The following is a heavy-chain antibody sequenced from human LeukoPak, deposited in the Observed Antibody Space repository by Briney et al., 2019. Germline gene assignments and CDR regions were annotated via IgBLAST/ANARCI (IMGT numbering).Heavy chain of an antibody. CDR1: GFAFNTYA. D-gene: IGHD3-10*01. J-gene: IGHJ4*02. V-gene: IGHV3-33*01. Sequence: PGRSLRLSCAASGFAFNTYAMHWVRQAPGQGLEWVALIWHDGSHKFYSNSVRGQFTISRDNSKNTVSLQMNNLRPEDTAVYYCAREIFGSVRYPDFWGQGTLVTVSS. CDR3: AREIFGSVRYPDF. CDR2: IWHDGSHK.